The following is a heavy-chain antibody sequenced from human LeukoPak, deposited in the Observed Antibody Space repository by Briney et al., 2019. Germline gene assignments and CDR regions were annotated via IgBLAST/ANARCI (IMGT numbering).Heavy chain of an antibody. CDR1: GFTFSSYG. J-gene: IGHJ6*02. CDR2: IWYDGSNK. CDR3: ARDGCGELWLDV. V-gene: IGHV3-33*01. D-gene: IGHD3-10*01. Sequence: PGRSLRLSCAASGFTFSSYGMHWVRQAPGKGLEWVAVIWYDGSNKYYADSVKGRFTISRDNSENTLYLQMNSLRAEDTAVYYCARDGCGELWLDVWGQGTTVTVSS.